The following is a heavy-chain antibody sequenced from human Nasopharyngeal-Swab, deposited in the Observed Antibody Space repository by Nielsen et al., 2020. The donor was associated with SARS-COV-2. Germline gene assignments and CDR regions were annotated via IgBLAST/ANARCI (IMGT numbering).Heavy chain of an antibody. Sequence: SETLSLTCTVSGSSISSIINYWGWIRQSPQKGLEWIGTVSYSGTANYNPSLNSRVTISVDTSKNQFSLKLISVTAADTAVYYCARDESGDYLGLPFDYWGQGTLVTVSS. CDR2: VSYSGTA. CDR3: ARDESGDYLGLPFDY. CDR1: GSSISSIINY. J-gene: IGHJ4*02. D-gene: IGHD4-17*01. V-gene: IGHV4-39*07.